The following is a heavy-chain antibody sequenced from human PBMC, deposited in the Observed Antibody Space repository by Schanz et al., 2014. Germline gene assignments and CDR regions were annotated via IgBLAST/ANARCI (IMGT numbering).Heavy chain of an antibody. J-gene: IGHJ4*02. D-gene: IGHD2-2*01. CDR1: GYTFTTYY. V-gene: IGHV1-46*03. CDR2: INPSSGTA. CDR3: ARGGFFDSTSFDS. Sequence: QVQLVQSGAEVKKPGVSVKVSCKASGYTFTTYYIHWVRQAPGQGLEWMGKINPSSGTARIAQNFQGRLTVTRDTSTSTVNKERSRMRSEDTAVYYGARGGFFDSTSFDSWGQGTLVTVSS.